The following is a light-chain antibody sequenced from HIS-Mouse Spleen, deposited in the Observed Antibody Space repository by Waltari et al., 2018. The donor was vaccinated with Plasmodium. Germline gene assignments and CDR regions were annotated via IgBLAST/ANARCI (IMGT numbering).Light chain of an antibody. Sequence: SYVLTQPPSVSVAPGKTARITCGGNNIGSKSVHWYQQKPGQAPVLVVYDDSARPSGIPEGFSGSNSGNTATLTISRVEAGDEADYYCQVWDRSSDHVVFGGGTKLTVL. CDR2: DDS. J-gene: IGLJ2*01. V-gene: IGLV3-21*03. CDR1: NIGSKS. CDR3: QVWDRSSDHVV.